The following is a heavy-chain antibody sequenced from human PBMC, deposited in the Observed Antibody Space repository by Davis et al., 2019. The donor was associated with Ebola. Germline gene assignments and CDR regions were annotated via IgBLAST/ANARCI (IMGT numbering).Heavy chain of an antibody. J-gene: IGHJ6*03. CDR3: ARRRGSGSYPYYYYYMDV. CDR2: INPNSGGT. V-gene: IGHV1-2*02. Sequence: ASVKVSCKASGYTFTGYYMHWVRQAPGQGLEWMGWINPNSGGTNYAQKFQGRVTMTRDTSISTAYMELSRLRSDDTAVYYCARRRGSGSYPYYYYYMDVWGKGTTVTVSS. D-gene: IGHD3-10*01. CDR1: GYTFTGYY.